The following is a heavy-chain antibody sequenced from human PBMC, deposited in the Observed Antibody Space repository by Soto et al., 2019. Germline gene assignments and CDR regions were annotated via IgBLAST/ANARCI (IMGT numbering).Heavy chain of an antibody. Sequence: QLQLQESGPGLVKPSETLSLTCSLSGGAISDARFYWGWIRQTPGKGLEWIGSIFYSGTTFFNPAVQSRVTISVDTSENQVSLKLSSVTAADTALYFCARQKWEQPKWFDPWGQGTLVTVSS. V-gene: IGHV4-39*01. CDR3: ARQKWEQPKWFDP. CDR2: IFYSGTT. D-gene: IGHD1-26*01. CDR1: GGAISDARFY. J-gene: IGHJ5*02.